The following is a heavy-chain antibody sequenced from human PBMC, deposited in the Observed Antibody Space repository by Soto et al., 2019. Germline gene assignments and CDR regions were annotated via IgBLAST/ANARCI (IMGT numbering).Heavy chain of an antibody. CDR1: GFSLSTSGMC. D-gene: IGHD3-22*01. J-gene: IGHJ4*02. V-gene: IGHV2-70*01. CDR2: IDWDDEK. CDR3: ARTTLTYYYDSSGYHLDY. Sequence: VSGPTLVNPTQTLTLTCTFSGFSLSTSGMCVSWIRQPPGKALEWLALIDWDDEKYYSTSLKTRLTISKDTSKNQVVLTMTNMDPVDTATYYCARTTLTYYYDSSGYHLDYWGQGTLVTVSS.